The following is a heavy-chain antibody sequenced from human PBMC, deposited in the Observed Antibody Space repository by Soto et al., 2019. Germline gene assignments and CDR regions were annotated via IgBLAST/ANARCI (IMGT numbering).Heavy chain of an antibody. CDR1: GLTFRSYW. Sequence: EVQLVESGGGLVQPGESLRLSCAASGLTFRSYWMHWVRQAPGKGLVWVSRINTDGSVAMYVDYVKGRFTISRDNAKNTLYLHMNSLRAEDTAVYYCVRDMKFWRLGSWGQGTLVTVSS. D-gene: IGHD3-3*01. CDR3: VRDMKFWRLGS. V-gene: IGHV3-74*03. J-gene: IGHJ4*02. CDR2: INTDGSVA.